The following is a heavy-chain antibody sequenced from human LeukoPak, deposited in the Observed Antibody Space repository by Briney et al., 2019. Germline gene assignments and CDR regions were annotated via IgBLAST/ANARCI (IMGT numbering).Heavy chain of an antibody. CDR3: ARYQGGGWDV. Sequence: GGSLRLSCAASGFTFTTYWMSWVRQAPGKGLEWVANIKQDGSETYYVDSVKGRFTISRDNAKNSLYLQLDSLRAEDTAMYYCARYQGGGWDVWGQGTTVTVSS. J-gene: IGHJ6*02. CDR2: IKQDGSET. CDR1: GFTFTTYW. V-gene: IGHV3-7*01. D-gene: IGHD6-25*01.